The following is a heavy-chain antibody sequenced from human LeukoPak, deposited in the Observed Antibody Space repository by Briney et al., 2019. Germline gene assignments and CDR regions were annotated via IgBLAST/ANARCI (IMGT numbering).Heavy chain of an antibody. CDR2: IRYDGSNK. CDR3: AKDGDFWSGYRDFDY. Sequence: GGSLRLSCAASGFTFSSYGMHWVRQAPGKGLEWVAFIRYDGSNKYYADSVKGRFTISRDNSKNTLYLQMNSLRAEDTAVYYCAKDGDFWSGYRDFDYWGQGTLVTVSS. CDR1: GFTFSSYG. V-gene: IGHV3-30*02. D-gene: IGHD3-3*01. J-gene: IGHJ4*02.